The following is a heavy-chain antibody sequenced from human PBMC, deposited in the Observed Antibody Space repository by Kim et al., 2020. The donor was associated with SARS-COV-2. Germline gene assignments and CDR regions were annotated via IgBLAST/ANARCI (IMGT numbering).Heavy chain of an antibody. D-gene: IGHD3-9*01. CDR3: ARGGRYFDWLLAYYFDY. J-gene: IGHJ4*02. Sequence: GGSLRLSCAASGFTFSSYSMNWVRQAPGKGLEWVSYISSSSSTIYYADSVKGRFTISRDNAKNSLYLQMNSLRDEDTAVYYCARGGRYFDWLLAYYFDYWGQGTLVTVSS. V-gene: IGHV3-48*02. CDR1: GFTFSSYS. CDR2: ISSSSSTI.